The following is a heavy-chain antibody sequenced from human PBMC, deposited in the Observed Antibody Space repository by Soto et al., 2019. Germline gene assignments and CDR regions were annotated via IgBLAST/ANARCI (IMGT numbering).Heavy chain of an antibody. V-gene: IGHV3-23*01. Sequence: EVQLLESGGGLVQPGGSLRLSCAASGFTFSSYAMSWVRQAPGKGLEWVSAISGSGGSTYYADSVKGRFTISRDNSKTTLYLQMNSLRAEDTAVYYCAKDRYRSSSGGPCYFDSWGQGTLVTVSS. CDR1: GFTFSSYA. CDR2: ISGSGGST. CDR3: AKDRYRSSSGGPCYFDS. D-gene: IGHD6-6*01. J-gene: IGHJ4*02.